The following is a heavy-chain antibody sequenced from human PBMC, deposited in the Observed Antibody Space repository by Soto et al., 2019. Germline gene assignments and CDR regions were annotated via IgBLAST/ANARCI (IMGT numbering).Heavy chain of an antibody. J-gene: IGHJ4*02. CDR3: AKDMGRYTYGACDY. CDR1: GFTFSSYG. D-gene: IGHD5-18*01. V-gene: IGHV3-30*18. Sequence: QVQLVESGGAVVQPGKSLRLSCAASGFTFSSYGMYWVRQAPGKGLEWVAAIAYDGSNKYHADSVKGRFTISRDNSQNTLYLQMNSLRVEDTAVYYWAKDMGRYTYGACDYWGQGALVTVSS. CDR2: IAYDGSNK.